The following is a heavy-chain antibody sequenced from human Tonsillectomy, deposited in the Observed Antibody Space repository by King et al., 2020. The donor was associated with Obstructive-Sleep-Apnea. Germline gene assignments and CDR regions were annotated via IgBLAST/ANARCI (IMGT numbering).Heavy chain of an antibody. Sequence: HVQLVESGAEVKKPGASVKVSCKASGYTFTGYYMHWVRQAPGQGLEWMGWINPNSGGTNYAQKFQGRVTMTRDTSTSMNTAYMELSRLRSDDTAVYYCARAGRLYDSSGYTYYFDYWGQGTLVTVSS. D-gene: IGHD3-22*01. CDR3: ARAGRLYDSSGYTYYFDY. V-gene: IGHV1-2*02. CDR2: INPNSGGT. CDR1: GYTFTGYY. J-gene: IGHJ4*02.